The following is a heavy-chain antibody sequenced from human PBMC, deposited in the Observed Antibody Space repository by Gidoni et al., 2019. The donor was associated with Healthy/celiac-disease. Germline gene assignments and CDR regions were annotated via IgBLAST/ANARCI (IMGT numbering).Heavy chain of an antibody. Sequence: LRLSCAASGFTFSSYGMHWVRQAPGKGLEWVAVISYDGSNKYYADSVKGRFTISRDNSKNTLYLQMNSLRAEDTAVYYCAKDRAIFGVVPPHWFDPWGQGTLVTVSS. J-gene: IGHJ5*02. CDR2: ISYDGSNK. V-gene: IGHV3-30*18. D-gene: IGHD3-3*01. CDR3: AKDRAIFGVVPPHWFDP. CDR1: GFTFSSYG.